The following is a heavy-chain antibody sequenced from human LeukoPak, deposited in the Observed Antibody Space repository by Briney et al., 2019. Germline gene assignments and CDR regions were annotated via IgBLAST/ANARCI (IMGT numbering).Heavy chain of an antibody. D-gene: IGHD4-11*01. CDR1: GFTFSSYW. Sequence: GGSLRPSCAASGFTFSSYWMSWVRQAPGKGLEWVANIKQDGSEQYYMDSVKGRFTISRDNAKNSLYLQMNSLRAEDTAVYYCARIRGGLTTLTTSGPFDYWGLGTLVTVSS. CDR2: IKQDGSEQ. J-gene: IGHJ4*02. CDR3: ARIRGGLTTLTTSGPFDY. V-gene: IGHV3-7*01.